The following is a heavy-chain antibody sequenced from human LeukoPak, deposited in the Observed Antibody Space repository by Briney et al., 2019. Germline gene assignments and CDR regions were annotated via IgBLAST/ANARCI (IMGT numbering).Heavy chain of an antibody. J-gene: IGHJ3*02. CDR3: ARQGYDGSRYYFWDI. CDR1: GYKFSNYW. CDR2: IYPDDSDT. Sequence: GESLKISCKSSGYKFSNYWIGWVRQTSGTGLEWMGIIYPDDSDTRYSPSFQGQVTMSADKSISTAYLQWSSLKASDTAMYYCARQGYDGSRYYFWDIWGQGTMVTVSS. V-gene: IGHV5-51*01. D-gene: IGHD3-22*01.